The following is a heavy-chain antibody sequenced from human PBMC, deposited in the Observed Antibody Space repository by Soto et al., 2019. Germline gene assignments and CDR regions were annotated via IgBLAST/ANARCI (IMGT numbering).Heavy chain of an antibody. CDR1: GDPITSYF. D-gene: IGHD6-13*01. J-gene: IGHJ5*02. CDR2: VFPGGPT. CDR3: AGSSWAGSWFDP. Sequence: SETLSLTCTVSGDPITSYFWTWLRQPAGKGLEWIGHVFPGGPTSHNSSLKSRVSMSVDTSKNQFSLKLSSVTAADTAVYYCAGSSWAGSWFDPWGQGTLVTVSS. V-gene: IGHV4-4*07.